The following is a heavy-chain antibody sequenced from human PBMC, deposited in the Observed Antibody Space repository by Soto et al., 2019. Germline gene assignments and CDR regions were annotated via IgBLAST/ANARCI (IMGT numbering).Heavy chain of an antibody. CDR3: AKGFIRDCGGDCTVDT. CDR1: GFTFSSYT. D-gene: IGHD2-21*02. V-gene: IGHV3-23*01. J-gene: IGHJ5*02. CDR2: ISATGGST. Sequence: EVQLLESGGGLVQPGGSLILSCAASGFTFSSYTMSWVRQAPGKGLEWVSGISATGGSTYYADSVKGRFTFSRDKSKNTLYLQMNSLRAEDTAVYYCAKGFIRDCGGDCTVDTWGQGTLVTVSS.